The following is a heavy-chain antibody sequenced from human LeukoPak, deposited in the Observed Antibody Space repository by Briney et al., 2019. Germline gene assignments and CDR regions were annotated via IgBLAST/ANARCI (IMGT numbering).Heavy chain of an antibody. J-gene: IGHJ6*03. CDR3: ARAPPGYSSSWYSIHYYYMDV. D-gene: IGHD6-13*01. CDR1: GYTFTSYD. Sequence: ASVKVSCKASGYTFTSYDINWVRQATGQGLEWMGWMNPNSGNTGYAQKFQGRVTMTRNTSISTAYMELSSLRSEDTAVYYCARAPPGYSSSWYSIHYYYMDVWGKGTTVIVSS. CDR2: MNPNSGNT. V-gene: IGHV1-8*01.